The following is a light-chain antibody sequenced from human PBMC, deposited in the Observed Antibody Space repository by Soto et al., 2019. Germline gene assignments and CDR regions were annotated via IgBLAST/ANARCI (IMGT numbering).Light chain of an antibody. CDR1: SSDIGTYNY. V-gene: IGLV2-14*03. J-gene: IGLJ1*01. Sequence: QSELTQPVSGSRSPGESITVSCTGTSSDIGTYNYVSWYQQHPCKAPKLMIYEXSILPSGVSDRFSGSKSGNTASLTISGLQAEDESDYYCSSYTSSSTFYVFGSGTKVTVL. CDR3: SSYTSSSTFYV. CDR2: EXS.